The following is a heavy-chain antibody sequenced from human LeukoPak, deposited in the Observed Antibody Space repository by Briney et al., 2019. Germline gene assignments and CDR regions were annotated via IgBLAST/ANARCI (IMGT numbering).Heavy chain of an antibody. CDR2: IFSGDST. CDR3: ALTYYFDRRGYSYFDY. J-gene: IGHJ4*02. V-gene: IGHV3-53*01. CDR1: GFSVDGNY. Sequence: GGSLRLSCEVSGFSVDGNYMTWVRQVPGRGLEWVALIFSGDSTDYPDSVKGRFTISRDRSKNTLHLQMDSLRPEDTAMYYCALTYYFDRRGYSYFDYWGQGALVTVSS. D-gene: IGHD3-22*01.